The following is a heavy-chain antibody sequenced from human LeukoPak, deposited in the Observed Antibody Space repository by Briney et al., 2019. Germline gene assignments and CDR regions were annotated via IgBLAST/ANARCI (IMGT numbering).Heavy chain of an antibody. D-gene: IGHD3-10*01. V-gene: IGHV3-9*01. CDR2: ISWNSGSI. Sequence: GRSLRLSCAASGFTFDDYAMHWVRQAPGKGLEWVSGISWNSGSIGYADSVKGRFTISRDNAKNSLYLQMNSLRAEDTALYYCAKDSYYYGSGSYGMDVWGQGTTVTVSS. J-gene: IGHJ6*02. CDR1: GFTFDDYA. CDR3: AKDSYYYGSGSYGMDV.